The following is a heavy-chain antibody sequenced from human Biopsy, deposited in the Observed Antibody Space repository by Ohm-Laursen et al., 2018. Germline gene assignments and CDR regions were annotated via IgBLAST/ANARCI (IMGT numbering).Heavy chain of an antibody. CDR1: GFTFTGYY. J-gene: IGHJ4*02. CDR3: ARMPHFDY. CDR2: ISPKSGDT. Sequence: ASVKVSCKTSGFTFTGYYIHWVRQAPGQGLEWMGWISPKSGDTNYAQKFEGNITMTRDTSTSTAFMEMRRLRSDDTAVYYCARMPHFDYWGQGILVTASS. D-gene: IGHD2-2*01. V-gene: IGHV1-2*02.